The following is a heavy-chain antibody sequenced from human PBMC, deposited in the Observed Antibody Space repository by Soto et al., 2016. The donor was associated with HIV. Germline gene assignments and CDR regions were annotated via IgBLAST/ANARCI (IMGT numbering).Heavy chain of an antibody. CDR3: ARHLFTSSSQHAFDI. D-gene: IGHD6-6*01. V-gene: IGHV4-34*01. Sequence: VQLQQWGAGLLKPSETLSLTCAVYGGSFSGYYWSWIRQPPGKGLEWIGEINHSGSTNYNPSLKSRVTISVDTSKNQFSLKLSSVTAADTAVYYCARHLFTSSSQHAFDIWAKGQWSPSLQ. CDR2: INHSGST. J-gene: IGHJ3*02. CDR1: GGSFSGYY.